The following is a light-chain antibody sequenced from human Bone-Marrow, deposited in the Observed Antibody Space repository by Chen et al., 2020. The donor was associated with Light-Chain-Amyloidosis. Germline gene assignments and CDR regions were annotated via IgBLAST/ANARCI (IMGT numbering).Light chain of an antibody. V-gene: IGLV2-14*01. CDR2: EVT. Sequence: QSALTQPASVSGSPGQSITISCTGTSSDVGGDNNVSGYQQHPDKAPKLMIYEVTNRPSWVPDRLSGSKADKPATLTISGLQTEDEADYCCSSYTSTNTRVFGSGTRLNVL. CDR1: SSDVGGDNN. CDR3: SSYTSTNTRV. J-gene: IGLJ1*01.